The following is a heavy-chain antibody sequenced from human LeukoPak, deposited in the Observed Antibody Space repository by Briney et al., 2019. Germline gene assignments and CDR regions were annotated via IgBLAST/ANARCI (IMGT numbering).Heavy chain of an antibody. D-gene: IGHD6-13*01. CDR3: ARGVKQQLLRYYYYMDV. J-gene: IGHJ6*03. CDR2: INPNSGTT. Sequence: ASVKVSCKASGYTFTGYYMHWVRPAPGQGLEWMGWINPNSGTTNYAQKFQGRVTMTRDTSISTAYMDLRRLRSDDTAVYYCARGVKQQLLRYYYYMDVWGKGTTVTVSS. CDR1: GYTFTGYY. V-gene: IGHV1-2*02.